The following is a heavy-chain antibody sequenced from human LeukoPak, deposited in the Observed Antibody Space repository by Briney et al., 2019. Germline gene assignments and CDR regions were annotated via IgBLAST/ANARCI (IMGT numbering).Heavy chain of an antibody. Sequence: EASVKVSCKASGGTFSSYAISWVRQAPGQGLEWMGRIIPIFGTANYAQKFQGRVTITTDESTRTAYMELSSLRSEDTAVYYCAREGRYCSGGSCLNWFDPWGQGTLVTVSS. CDR3: AREGRYCSGGSCLNWFDP. J-gene: IGHJ5*02. D-gene: IGHD2-15*01. V-gene: IGHV1-69*05. CDR1: GGTFSSYA. CDR2: IIPIFGTA.